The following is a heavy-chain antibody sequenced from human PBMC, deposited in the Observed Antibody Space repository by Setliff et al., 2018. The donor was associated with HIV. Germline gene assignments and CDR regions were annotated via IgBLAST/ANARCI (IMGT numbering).Heavy chain of an antibody. J-gene: IGHJ3*01. CDR2: ISGTTNTI. CDR3: ARDPDYYDDSGYADAFDV. Sequence: GGSLRLSCTGSGFTFSDYNMNWVRQTPGKGLEWISYISGTTNTIYYAASAKGRFTIARDNPKNSLYLQMNSLRAEDTAVYYCARDPDYYDDSGYADAFDVWGQGTMVTVSS. CDR1: GFTFSDYN. V-gene: IGHV3-48*04. D-gene: IGHD3-22*01.